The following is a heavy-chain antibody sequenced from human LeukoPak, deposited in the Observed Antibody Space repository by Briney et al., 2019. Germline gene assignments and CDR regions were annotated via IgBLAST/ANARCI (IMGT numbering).Heavy chain of an antibody. D-gene: IGHD3-22*01. V-gene: IGHV3-20*04. CDR2: INWNGGST. Sequence: GGSLRLSCAASVFTFDEYGMSWVRQAPGKGLEWVSGINWNGGSTGYADSVKGRFTISRDNAKNSLYLQMNSLRAEDTALYYCARAPNYYDSSGYYFDYWGQGTLVTVSS. J-gene: IGHJ4*02. CDR1: VFTFDEYG. CDR3: ARAPNYYDSSGYYFDY.